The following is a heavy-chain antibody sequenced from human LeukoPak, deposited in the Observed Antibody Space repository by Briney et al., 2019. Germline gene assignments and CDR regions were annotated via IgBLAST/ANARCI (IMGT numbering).Heavy chain of an antibody. CDR3: TSLSGSYLYYYYYGMDV. CDR2: IRSKANSYAS. J-gene: IGHJ6*02. D-gene: IGHD1-26*01. Sequence: GGSLRLSCAASGFTFIGSAMRSVPQASGKGLEWVGRIRSKANSYASPDAPSVQGRFTISRDHSKNPAYLKMNSLKPEDTAVYYCTSLSGSYLYYYYYGMDVWGQGTTVTVSS. V-gene: IGHV3-73*01. CDR1: GFTFIGSA.